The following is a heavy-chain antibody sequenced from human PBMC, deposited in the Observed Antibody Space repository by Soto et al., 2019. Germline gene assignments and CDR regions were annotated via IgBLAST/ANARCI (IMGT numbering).Heavy chain of an antibody. J-gene: IGHJ4*02. CDR2: INPNSGGT. Sequence: ASVKVSCKASGYTFTGYYMHWVRQAPGQGLEWMGWINPNSGGTNYAQKFQGWVTMTRDTSISTAYMELSRLRSDDTAVYYCARAVPIGSGSYYNVYDYWGQGTLVTVSS. CDR3: ARAVPIGSGSYYNVYDY. CDR1: GYTFTGYY. V-gene: IGHV1-2*04. D-gene: IGHD3-10*01.